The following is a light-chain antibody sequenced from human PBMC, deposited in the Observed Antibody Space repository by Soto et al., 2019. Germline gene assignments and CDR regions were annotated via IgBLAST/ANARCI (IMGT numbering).Light chain of an antibody. V-gene: IGKV3D-15*01. CDR2: DAS. CDR3: QQYNNWPPSIT. J-gene: IGKJ5*01. CDR1: QSISTY. Sequence: EILLTQSPVTLSLSPGQRATLSCRAIQSISTYLAWYQVKPGQAPRLLIYDASSRATGVPARFSGSGSGTEFTLTISSLQSEDFAVYYCQQYNNWPPSITFGQGTRLEIK.